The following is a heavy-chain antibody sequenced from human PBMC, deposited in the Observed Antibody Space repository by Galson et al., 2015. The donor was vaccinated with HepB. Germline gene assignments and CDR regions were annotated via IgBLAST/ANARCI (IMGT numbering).Heavy chain of an antibody. V-gene: IGHV3-11*06. J-gene: IGHJ4*02. CDR2: ISGGATYT. D-gene: IGHD4-17*01. CDR1: RFTFSDYY. CDR3: ARVAHSDYGDHAHFDY. Sequence: SLRLSCAASRFTFSDYYMTWIRQAPGKGLEWLSYISGGATYTNYADSVKGRFTISRDNAKNSLYLHMRSLRDDDTAVYYCARVAHSDYGDHAHFDYWGQGTLV.